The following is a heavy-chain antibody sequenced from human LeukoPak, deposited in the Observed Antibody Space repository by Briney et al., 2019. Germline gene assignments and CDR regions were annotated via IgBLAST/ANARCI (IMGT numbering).Heavy chain of an antibody. V-gene: IGHV1-18*01. CDR1: GYTFTSYG. D-gene: IGHD3-9*01. J-gene: IGHJ6*02. CDR2: ISAYNGNT. CDR3: ARDLEIDYDLLTGYYEPSSYYYGMDV. Sequence: ASVKVSCKASGYTFTSYGISWVRQAPGQGLEWMGWISAYNGNTNYPQKLQGRVTMTTDTSTSTAYMELRSLRSDDTAVYYCARDLEIDYDLLTGYYEPSSYYYGMDVWGQGTTVTVSS.